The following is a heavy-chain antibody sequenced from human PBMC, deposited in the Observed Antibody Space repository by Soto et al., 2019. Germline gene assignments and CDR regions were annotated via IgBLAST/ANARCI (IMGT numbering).Heavy chain of an antibody. CDR1: GFTFSSYS. J-gene: IGHJ1*01. Sequence: GGSLRLSCAASGFTFSSYSMNWVRQAPGKGLEWVSSISSSSSYIYYADSVKGRFTISRDNAKNSLYLQMNSLRAEDTAVYYCARDYGDYPEYFQHWGQGTLVTVSS. CDR2: ISSSSSYI. V-gene: IGHV3-21*01. D-gene: IGHD4-17*01. CDR3: ARDYGDYPEYFQH.